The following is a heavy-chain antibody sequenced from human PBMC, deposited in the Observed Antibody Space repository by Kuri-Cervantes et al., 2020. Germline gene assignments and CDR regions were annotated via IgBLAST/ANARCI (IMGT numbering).Heavy chain of an antibody. CDR1: GYSFTSYW. Sequence: GEALKISCKGSGYSFTSYWIGWVRQMPGKGLEWMGIIHPGDSDTRYSPSFQGQVTISADKSISTAYLQWSSLKASDTAMYYCVSLDGYNSFLGAFDIWGQGTMVTVSS. J-gene: IGHJ3*02. V-gene: IGHV5-51*01. CDR3: VSLDGYNSFLGAFDI. CDR2: IHPGDSDT. D-gene: IGHD5-24*01.